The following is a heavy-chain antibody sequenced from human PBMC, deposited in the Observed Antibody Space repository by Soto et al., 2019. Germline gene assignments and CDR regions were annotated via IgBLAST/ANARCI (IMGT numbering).Heavy chain of an antibody. J-gene: IGHJ6*02. CDR3: ARDGSGYRSRASPMDV. V-gene: IGHV1-69*13. D-gene: IGHD3-22*01. CDR2: IIPIFGTA. Sequence: SVKVSFKASGDTFSSYAISWLRQSPGQGLEWMGGIIPIFGTANYAQKFQGRVTITADESTSTAYMELSSLRSEDTAVYYCARDGSGYRSRASPMDVWGQGTTVTVSS. CDR1: GDTFSSYA.